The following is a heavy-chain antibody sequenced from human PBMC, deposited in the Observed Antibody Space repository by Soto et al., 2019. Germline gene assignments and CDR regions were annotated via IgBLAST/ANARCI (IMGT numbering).Heavy chain of an antibody. V-gene: IGHV3-23*01. CDR1: GFTFSNYD. CDR3: ARRDCGSGTNCEFGAPAFAY. J-gene: IGHJ4*02. CDR2: VSSSGSST. D-gene: IGHD2-21*01. Sequence: EVQLLESGGGLVQPGGSLRLSCAASGFTFSNYDMSWFRQAPGKGLEWVSGVSSSGSSTYYADSVKGRFTISRDNPKNMLYRQMSSLCAADTAVYYCARRDCGSGTNCEFGAPAFAYWCQGTLVTVTS.